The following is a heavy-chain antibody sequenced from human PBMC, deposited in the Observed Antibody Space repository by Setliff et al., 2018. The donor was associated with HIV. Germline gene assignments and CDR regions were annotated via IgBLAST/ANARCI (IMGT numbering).Heavy chain of an antibody. J-gene: IGHJ5*02. CDR3: ARDFLGGGFDP. CDR1: GYTFTSYD. V-gene: IGHV1-8*03. CDR2: MNPNSGNT. D-gene: IGHD3-16*01. Sequence: GASVKVSCKDSGYTFTSYDINWVRQANGKGLEWMGWMNPNSGNTGYAQKFQGRVTITRNTSISTAYMELSSLRSEDTAVYYCARDFLGGGFDPWGQGTLVTVSS.